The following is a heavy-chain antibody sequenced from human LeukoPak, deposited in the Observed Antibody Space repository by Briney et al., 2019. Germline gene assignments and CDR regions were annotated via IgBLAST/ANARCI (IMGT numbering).Heavy chain of an antibody. CDR3: ARLFGELFLPSDYFFYMDV. CDR2: ISPYNGNT. Sequence: ASEKVSCKASGYSFTSHGISWLRQPPGQGLEWMGWISPYNGNTDYAQRFQGRVTMTADTSTTTAYMELRSLKSDDTAVYYCARLFGELFLPSDYFFYMDVWGKGTTVTVSS. V-gene: IGHV1-18*01. J-gene: IGHJ6*03. D-gene: IGHD3-10*02. CDR1: GYSFTSHG.